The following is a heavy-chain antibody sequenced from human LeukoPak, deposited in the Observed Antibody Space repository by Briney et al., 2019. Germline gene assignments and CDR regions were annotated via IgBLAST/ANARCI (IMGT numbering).Heavy chain of an antibody. D-gene: IGHD4-23*01. J-gene: IGHJ3*02. V-gene: IGHV4-39*07. CDR3: ARETGGNSVFAFDI. Sequence: SETLSLTCTVSGGSISSSSYYWGWIRQPPGKGLEWIGSIYYSGSTNYNPSLKSRVTISVDTSKNQFSLKLSSVTAADTAVYYCARETGGNSVFAFDIWGQGTMVTVSS. CDR1: GGSISSSSYY. CDR2: IYYSGST.